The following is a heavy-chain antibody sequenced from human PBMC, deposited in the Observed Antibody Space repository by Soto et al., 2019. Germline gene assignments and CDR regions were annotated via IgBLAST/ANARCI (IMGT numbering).Heavy chain of an antibody. CDR2: IVNTGSRYQSEST. CDR3: ARGRDWFDT. J-gene: IGHJ5*02. D-gene: IGHD1-26*01. Sequence: QLLLQESASGPVKPSQTPSLTCAVSGASVSSAGSSWTWTRQSPGKGLEWIGYIVNTGSRYQSESTSYNPSLESRVTISVDKSNNQVSLRLTSVTAADTAVYFCARGRDWFDTWGQGTLVTVSS. V-gene: IGHV4-30-2*06. CDR1: GASVSSAGSS.